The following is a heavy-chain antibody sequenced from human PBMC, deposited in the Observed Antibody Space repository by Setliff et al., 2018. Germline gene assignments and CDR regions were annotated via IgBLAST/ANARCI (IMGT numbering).Heavy chain of an antibody. CDR2: ISSYNGKT. V-gene: IGHV1-18*01. CDR1: GYIFTSYG. D-gene: IGHD3-22*01. CDR3: ARDLDYQYYYETSGRDAFDI. Sequence: ASVKVSCKASGYIFTSYGISWVRQAPGQGLEWMGWISSYNGKTNYAQKLQGRVTMTTDTSTSTAYMELRSLRSDDTAVYYCARDLDYQYYYETSGRDAFDIWGLGAMVTVSS. J-gene: IGHJ3*02.